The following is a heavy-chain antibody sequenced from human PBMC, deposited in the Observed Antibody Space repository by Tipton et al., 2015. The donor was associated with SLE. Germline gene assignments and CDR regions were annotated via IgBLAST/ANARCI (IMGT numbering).Heavy chain of an antibody. CDR1: GASISNRGYY. Sequence: TLSLTCTVSGASISNRGYYWDWIRQPPGKGLEWIGSIYYSVSTYYNPSVKSRVTIFVDMSKNQFSLKLSSVTAADTAVYYCARRRGNGWPRQYYQHWGQGPLVTVSS. CDR3: ARRRGNGWPRQYYQH. V-gene: IGHV4-39*01. D-gene: IGHD2-15*01. J-gene: IGHJ1*01. CDR2: IYYSVST.